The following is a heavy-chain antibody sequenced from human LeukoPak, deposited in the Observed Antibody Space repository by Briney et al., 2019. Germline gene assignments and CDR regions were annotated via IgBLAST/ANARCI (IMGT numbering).Heavy chain of an antibody. CDR2: ISGGGEAT. D-gene: IGHD6-13*01. Sequence: GGSLRLSCAASGFTFDSYDMTWVRQSPGKGLEWVSSISGGGEATYYADSVKGRFTVSRDNSNHSLYLQMNSLRADDTAVYYCAKGDDSSSWYVDYWGQGTLVTVSS. CDR3: AKGDDSSSWYVDY. CDR1: GFTFDSYD. V-gene: IGHV3-23*01. J-gene: IGHJ4*02.